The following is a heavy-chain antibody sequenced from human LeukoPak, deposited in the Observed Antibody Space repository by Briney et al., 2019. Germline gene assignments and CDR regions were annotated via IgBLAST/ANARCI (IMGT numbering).Heavy chain of an antibody. CDR1: GGSISSYY. J-gene: IGHJ6*03. D-gene: IGHD3-10*01. CDR2: IYYSGST. V-gene: IGHV4-59*01. CDR3: VRVRKLLWFGESPPYYMDV. Sequence: PSETLSLTCTVSGGSISSYYWSWIRQPPGKGLEWIGYIYYSGSTNYNPSLKSRVTISVDTSKNQFSLKLSSVTAADTAVYYCVRVRKLLWFGESPPYYMDVWGKGTTVTVSS.